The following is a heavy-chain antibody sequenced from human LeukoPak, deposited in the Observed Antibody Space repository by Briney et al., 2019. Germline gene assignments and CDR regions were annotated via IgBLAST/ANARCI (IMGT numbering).Heavy chain of an antibody. D-gene: IGHD3-16*01. CDR2: ISGSADAT. J-gene: IGHJ4*02. CDR1: GFTFSTYA. V-gene: IGHV3-23*01. CDR3: AKDRGTPYY. Sequence: GGSLRLSCAASGFTFSTYAMTWVRQAPGKGLEWVSTISGSADATYYADSVKGRFTISRDNFKNTLYLQMNSLRPDDSAIYFCAKDRGTPYYWGQGTLVTVSS.